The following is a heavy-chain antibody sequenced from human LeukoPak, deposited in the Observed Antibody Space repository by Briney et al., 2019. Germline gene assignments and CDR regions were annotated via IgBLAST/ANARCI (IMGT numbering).Heavy chain of an antibody. CDR2: LNPIFGTT. CDR1: GYTFSSYA. J-gene: IGHJ4*02. Sequence: SVKVSCKASGYTFSSYAMSWVRQAPGQGLEWMGGLNPIFGTTNSAQKFQGRVTITTDESTSTAYMELSSLRSEDTAVYYCATSGGIFGSSTLGVCSGGNNWGQGTLVTVSS. CDR3: ATSGGIFGSSTLGVCSGGNN. V-gene: IGHV1-69*05. D-gene: IGHD3-10*02.